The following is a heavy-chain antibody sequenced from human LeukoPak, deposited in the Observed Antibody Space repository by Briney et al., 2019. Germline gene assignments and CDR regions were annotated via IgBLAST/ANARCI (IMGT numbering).Heavy chain of an antibody. CDR3: ARGEVAYFDY. V-gene: IGHV4-59*01. D-gene: IGHD5-12*01. J-gene: IGHJ4*02. CDR2: IYYSGST. Sequence: SETLSLTCTVSGGSISSYYWSWIRQPPGKGLGWIGYIYYSGSTNYNPSLKSRVTISVDTSKNQFSLKLSSVTAADTAVYYCARGEVAYFDYWGQGTLVTVSS. CDR1: GGSISSYY.